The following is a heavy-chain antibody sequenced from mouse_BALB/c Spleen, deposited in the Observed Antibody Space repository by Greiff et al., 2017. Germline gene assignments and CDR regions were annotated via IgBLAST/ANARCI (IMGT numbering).Heavy chain of an antibody. CDR3: TRSDYYGYFDY. Sequence: QVHVKQSGAELVKPGASVKLSCKASGYTFTSYYMYWVKQRPGQGLEWIGEINPSNGGTNFNEKFKSKATLTVDKSSSTAYMQLSSLTSEDSAVYYCTRSDYYGYFDYWGQGTTLTVSS. V-gene: IGHV1S81*02. CDR2: INPSNGGT. J-gene: IGHJ2*01. D-gene: IGHD1-1*01. CDR1: GYTFTSYY.